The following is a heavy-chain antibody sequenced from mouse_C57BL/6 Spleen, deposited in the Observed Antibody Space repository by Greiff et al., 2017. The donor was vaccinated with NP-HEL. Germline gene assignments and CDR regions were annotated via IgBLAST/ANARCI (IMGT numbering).Heavy chain of an antibody. Sequence: VKLQESGAELVRPGASVKLSCKASGYTFTDYYINWVKQRPGQGLEWIARIYPGSGNTYYNEKFKGKATLTAEKSSSTAYMQLSSLTSEDSAVYFCARCLPAMDYWGQGTSVTVSS. J-gene: IGHJ4*01. CDR3: ARCLPAMDY. CDR1: GYTFTDYY. D-gene: IGHD2-1*01. CDR2: IYPGSGNT. V-gene: IGHV1-76*01.